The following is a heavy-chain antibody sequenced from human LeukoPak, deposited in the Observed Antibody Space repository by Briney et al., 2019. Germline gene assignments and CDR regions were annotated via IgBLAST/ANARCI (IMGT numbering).Heavy chain of an antibody. CDR3: AKDKSGYFGFPLFDY. J-gene: IGHJ4*02. Sequence: KTGGSLRLSCAASGFTFSSYSMNWIRQAPGKGLEWVSSISSSSSYIYYADSVKGRFTISRDNAKHSLYLQMNSLRAEDTAVYYCAKDKSGYFGFPLFDYWGQGTLVTVSS. CDR1: GFTFSSYS. CDR2: ISSSSSYI. V-gene: IGHV3-21*04. D-gene: IGHD2/OR15-2a*01.